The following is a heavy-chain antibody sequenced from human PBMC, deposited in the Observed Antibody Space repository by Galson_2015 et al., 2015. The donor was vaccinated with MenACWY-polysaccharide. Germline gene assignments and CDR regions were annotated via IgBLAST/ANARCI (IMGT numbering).Heavy chain of an antibody. CDR1: GFSFSSYG. V-gene: IGHV3-30*02. CDR2: IRSDGSNK. D-gene: IGHD6-13*01. Sequence: SLRLSCAASGFSFSSYGMHWVRQAPGKGLEWVAFIRSDGSNKYYADSVKGRLTISRDNSKNTLYLQMSSLRTEDTAIYYCAKRRSGSWYIFDYWGQGTLVTVSS. CDR3: AKRRSGSWYIFDY. J-gene: IGHJ4*02.